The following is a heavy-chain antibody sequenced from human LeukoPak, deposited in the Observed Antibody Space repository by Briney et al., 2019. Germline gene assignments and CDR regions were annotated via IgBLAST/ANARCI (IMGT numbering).Heavy chain of an antibody. CDR2: ISSSSGHT. J-gene: IGHJ4*02. CDR3: ARHKYTTAWYDYDY. V-gene: IGHV3-11*03. Sequence: TGGSLRLSCAASGFTFSDYYMSWIRQAPGKGLEWVSYISSSSGHTNYADSVKGRLTISRDNAKSSLYLLMNNLRAEDTAVFYCARHKYTTAWYDYDYWGQGTLVTVSS. CDR1: GFTFSDYY. D-gene: IGHD6-19*01.